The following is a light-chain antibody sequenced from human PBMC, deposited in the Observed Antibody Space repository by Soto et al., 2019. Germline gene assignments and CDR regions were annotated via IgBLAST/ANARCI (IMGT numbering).Light chain of an antibody. J-gene: IGKJ4*01. Sequence: DIVLTQSPGTLSLSPGERATLSCRASQSLRAGYLAWYQHKPGQAPRLLIYAASTRATGIPDRFSGSGSGTDFTLTISGLEPEDVAIYYCQQYGNVPALTFGGGTKVGIK. V-gene: IGKV3-20*01. CDR2: AAS. CDR1: QSLRAGY. CDR3: QQYGNVPALT.